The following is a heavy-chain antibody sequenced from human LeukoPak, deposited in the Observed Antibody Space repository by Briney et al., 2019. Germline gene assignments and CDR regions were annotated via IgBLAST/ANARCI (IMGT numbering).Heavy chain of an antibody. CDR3: AKCGGSCIHAYFDY. J-gene: IGHJ4*02. Sequence: GSLRLSCAASGFTFSSYAMSWVRQAPGKGLEWVSAISGSGTASFYGDSVKGRFTISRDNSKNTLYLQMSNLRADDTAVYYCAKCGGSCIHAYFDYWGQGTLVTVSS. D-gene: IGHD2-15*01. CDR2: ISGSGTAS. CDR1: GFTFSSYA. V-gene: IGHV3-23*01.